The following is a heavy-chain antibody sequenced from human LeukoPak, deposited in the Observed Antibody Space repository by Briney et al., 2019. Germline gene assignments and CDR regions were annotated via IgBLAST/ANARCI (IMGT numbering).Heavy chain of an antibody. CDR2: IYYSGST. CDR3: ARGDSSSWFDFDY. Sequence: KASETLSLTCTVSGYSINSGYYWVWIRQPPGKGLEWIGSIYYSGSTYQNPSLKSRLTMSVDTSKNQFSLKLSSVTAADTAVYYCARGDSSSWFDFDYWGQGTPVTVAS. CDR1: GYSINSGYY. D-gene: IGHD6-13*01. V-gene: IGHV4-38-2*02. J-gene: IGHJ4*02.